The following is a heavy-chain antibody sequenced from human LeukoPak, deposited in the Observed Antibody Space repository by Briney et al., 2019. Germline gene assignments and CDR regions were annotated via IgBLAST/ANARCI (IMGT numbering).Heavy chain of an antibody. V-gene: IGHV3-66*01. CDR3: AREAIAVALVYGMDI. D-gene: IGHD6-19*01. CDR1: GFAVGSNY. J-gene: IGHJ6*02. CDR2: IYSGCST. Sequence: GGSLRLSCAASGFAVGSNYMSWVRQAPGKGLERVSVIYSGCSTNYGDSVRGRLPISRDNSKNTLYLQLDSLRAEGTAVYYCAREAIAVALVYGMDIWGQGTTVTVSS.